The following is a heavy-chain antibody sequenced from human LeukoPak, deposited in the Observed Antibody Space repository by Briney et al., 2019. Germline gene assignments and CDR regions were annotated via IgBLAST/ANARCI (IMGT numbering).Heavy chain of an antibody. CDR1: GFTFSSYS. Sequence: GGSLRLSCAASGFTFSSYSMNWVRQAPGKGLEWVSYISSGSSTIYYADSVKGRFTISRDNAKNSLYLQMNSLRAEDTAVYYCATDVPYYDILTGYYPGYWGQGTLVTVSS. D-gene: IGHD3-9*01. CDR3: ATDVPYYDILTGYYPGY. CDR2: ISSGSSTI. V-gene: IGHV3-48*04. J-gene: IGHJ4*02.